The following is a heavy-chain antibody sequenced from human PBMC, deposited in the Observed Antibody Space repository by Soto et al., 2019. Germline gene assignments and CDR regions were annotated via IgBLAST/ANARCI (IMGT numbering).Heavy chain of an antibody. V-gene: IGHV4-39*07. CDR2: INHSGST. D-gene: IGHD4-17*01. CDR3: ARENGDGYAFDI. Sequence: PSETLSLTCTVSGGSISSSSYYWGWIRQPPGKGLEWIGNINHSGSTNYNPSLKSRVTISVDTSKNQFSLKLSSVTAADTAVYYCARENGDGYAFDIWGQGTMVTVSS. CDR1: GGSISSSSYY. J-gene: IGHJ3*02.